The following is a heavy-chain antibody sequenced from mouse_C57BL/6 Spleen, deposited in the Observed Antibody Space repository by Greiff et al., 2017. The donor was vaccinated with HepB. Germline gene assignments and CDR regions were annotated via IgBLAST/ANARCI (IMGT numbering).Heavy chain of an antibody. CDR1: GFTFSDYY. V-gene: IGHV5-16*01. D-gene: IGHD1-1*01. CDR3: ARVLLLRYYAMDY. Sequence: EVMLVESEGGLVQPGSSMKLSCTASGFTFSDYYMAWVRQVPEKGLEWVANINYDGSSTYYLDSLKSRFIISRDNAKNILYLQMSSLKSEDTATYYCARVLLLRYYAMDYWGQGTSVTVSS. CDR2: INYDGSST. J-gene: IGHJ4*01.